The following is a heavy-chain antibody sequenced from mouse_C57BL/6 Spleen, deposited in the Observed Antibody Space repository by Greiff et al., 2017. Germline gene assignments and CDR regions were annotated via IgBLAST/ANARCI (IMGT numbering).Heavy chain of an antibody. V-gene: IGHV1-20*01. Sequence: VQLQQPGPELVKPGDSVKISCKASGYSFTGYFMNWVMQSHGKSLEWIGRINPYNGDTFYNQKFKGKATLTVDKSSSTAHMELRSLTSEGSAVYYCARWEEPYWYFDVWSTGTTVTVSS. CDR3: ARWEEPYWYFDV. D-gene: IGHD4-1*01. J-gene: IGHJ1*03. CDR2: INPYNGDT. CDR1: GYSFTGYF.